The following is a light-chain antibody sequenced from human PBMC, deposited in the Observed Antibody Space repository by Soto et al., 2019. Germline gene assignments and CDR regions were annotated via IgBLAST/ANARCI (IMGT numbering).Light chain of an antibody. CDR2: KAS. CDR1: QTISSW. V-gene: IGKV1-5*03. J-gene: IGKJ1*01. Sequence: DIQMTQSHSTLSGSVGDRVTITCRASQTISSWLAWYQQKPRKAPKLLIYKASTLKSGVPSRFSGSGSGTEFTLTISSPQSDDFGPYYCQRYNCYAEAFGQGTNVELK. CDR3: QRYNCYAEA.